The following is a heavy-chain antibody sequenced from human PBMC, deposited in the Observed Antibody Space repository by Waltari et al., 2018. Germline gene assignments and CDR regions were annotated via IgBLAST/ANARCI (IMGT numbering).Heavy chain of an antibody. CDR2: VSYSGTP. CDR3: ATYIGASVGTAAFDV. D-gene: IGHD5-12*01. J-gene: IGHJ3*01. V-gene: IGHV4-39*01. Sequence: QLQLQESGPRLVRPSETLSLICRVSGVSITRNSHYWAWIRQSPGQGLEWIGTVSYSGTPYISPSLKSRVSVSRDTSKNQVSLILGSVTAADMAVYYCATYIGASVGTAAFDVWGQGTMVTVSS. CDR1: GVSITRNSHY.